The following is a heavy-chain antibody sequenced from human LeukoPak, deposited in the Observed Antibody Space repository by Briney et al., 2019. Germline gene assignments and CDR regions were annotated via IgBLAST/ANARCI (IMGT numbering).Heavy chain of an antibody. Sequence: ASVSVSCTASGVTFRSYAITWVRQSPGQGLEWMGRIIPILGIANYAQKFPGRVTISADKSTNTAYMELSSLRSEDTAVYYCAKEHCSRTSCYVLGNWFDPWGQGTLVTVSS. CDR1: GVTFRSYA. CDR2: IIPILGIA. V-gene: IGHV1-69*04. CDR3: AKEHCSRTSCYVLGNWFDP. D-gene: IGHD2-2*01. J-gene: IGHJ5*02.